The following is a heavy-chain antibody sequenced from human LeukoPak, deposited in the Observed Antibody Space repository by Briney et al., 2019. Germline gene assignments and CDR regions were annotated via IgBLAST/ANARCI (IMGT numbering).Heavy chain of an antibody. CDR2: ISGSGGST. Sequence: GGSLRLSCAASGFTFSSYAMSWVRQAPGKGLEWVSAISGSGGSTYYADSVKGRFTISRGNSKNTLYLQMNSLRAEDTAVYYCASRSGHDSSGYREAFDIWGQGTMVTVSS. D-gene: IGHD3-22*01. CDR1: GFTFSSYA. J-gene: IGHJ3*02. CDR3: ASRSGHDSSGYREAFDI. V-gene: IGHV3-23*01.